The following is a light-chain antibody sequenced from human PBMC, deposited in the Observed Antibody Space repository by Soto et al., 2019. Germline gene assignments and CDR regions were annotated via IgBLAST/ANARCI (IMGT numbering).Light chain of an antibody. CDR1: QGINIW. J-gene: IGKJ5*01. Sequence: DIQMTQSPSSLSASVGERVTITCRASQGINIWLAWYQQKPDKAPKSLIYAASTLQSGVPSRCSGSASGTDFTLTISSLQPEDFATYYCQQSDSHPITFGQGTRLEIK. CDR3: QQSDSHPIT. CDR2: AAS. V-gene: IGKV1D-16*01.